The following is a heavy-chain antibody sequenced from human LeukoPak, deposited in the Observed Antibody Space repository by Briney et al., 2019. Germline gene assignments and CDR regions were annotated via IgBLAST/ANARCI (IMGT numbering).Heavy chain of an antibody. CDR2: NSGSGGST. V-gene: IGHV3-23*01. CDR1: GCTFSSYV. Sequence: PGGSLRLSWAAAGCTFSSYVMSWGRQAAGKVLGWGSANSGSGGSTYYAASVKGRFTISRGNAKNSLYLQMNSLRAEDTAVYYCARDRAPHSNYGSGSYYKKNYYYGMDVWGQGTTVTVSS. D-gene: IGHD3-10*01. CDR3: ARDRAPHSNYGSGSYYKKNYYYGMDV. J-gene: IGHJ6*02.